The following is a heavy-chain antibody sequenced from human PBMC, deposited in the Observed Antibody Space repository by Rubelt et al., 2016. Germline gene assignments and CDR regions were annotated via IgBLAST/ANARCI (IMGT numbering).Heavy chain of an antibody. CDR2: INAGNGNT. D-gene: IGHD3-9*01. CDR1: GYTFTSYA. V-gene: IGHV1-3*01. CDR3: ASSGFDYDILTGYYNYYGMDV. J-gene: IGHJ6*02. Sequence: QVQLVQSGAEVKKPGASVKVSCKASGYTFTSYAMHWVRQAPGQRLEWMGWINAGNGNTKYSQKFQGRVTSTRDTSASTAYMELSSLRSEDTAVYYCASSGFDYDILTGYYNYYGMDVWGQGTTVTVSS.